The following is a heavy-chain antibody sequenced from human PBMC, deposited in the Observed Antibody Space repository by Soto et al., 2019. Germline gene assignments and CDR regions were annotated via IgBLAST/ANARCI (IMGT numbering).Heavy chain of an antibody. V-gene: IGHV3-53*01. CDR1: GFTVSSNQ. J-gene: IGHJ2*01. D-gene: IGHD3-3*01. Sequence: EVQLVESGGGLIQPGGSLRLSCAASGFTVSSNQMSWVRQAPGKGLEWVSIIYSGGSTYYADSVKGRFTISRDNSENRLYLQMNRLRAEDTAVYYCATESRSGSGYWYFDLWGRGTLVTVSS. CDR3: ATESRSGSGYWYFDL. CDR2: IYSGGST.